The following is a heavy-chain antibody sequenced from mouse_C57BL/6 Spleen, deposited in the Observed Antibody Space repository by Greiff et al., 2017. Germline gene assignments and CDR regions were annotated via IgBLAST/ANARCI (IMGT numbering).Heavy chain of an antibody. CDR3: ARKDDGYSQYFDV. J-gene: IGHJ1*03. Sequence: QVHVKQSGAELAKPGASVKLSCKASGYTFTSYWMHWVKQRPGQGLEWIGYINPSSGYTKYNQKFKDKATLTADKSSSTAYMQLSSLTYEDSAVYYCARKDDGYSQYFDVWGTGTTVTVSS. V-gene: IGHV1-7*01. CDR2: INPSSGYT. CDR1: GYTFTSYW. D-gene: IGHD2-3*01.